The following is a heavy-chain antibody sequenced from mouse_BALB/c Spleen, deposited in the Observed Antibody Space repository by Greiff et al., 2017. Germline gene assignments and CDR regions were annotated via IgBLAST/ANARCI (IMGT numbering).Heavy chain of an antibody. CDR3: ARDETDYAMDY. CDR2: INSNGGST. V-gene: IGHV5-6-3*01. J-gene: IGHJ4*01. CDR1: GFTFSSYG. Sequence: EVKLIESGGGLVQPGGSLKLSCAASGFTFSSYGMSWVRQTPDKRLELVATINSNGGSTYYPDSVKGRFTISRDNAKNTLYLQMSSLKSEDTAMYYCARDETDYAMDYWGQGTSVTVSS. D-gene: IGHD4-1*01.